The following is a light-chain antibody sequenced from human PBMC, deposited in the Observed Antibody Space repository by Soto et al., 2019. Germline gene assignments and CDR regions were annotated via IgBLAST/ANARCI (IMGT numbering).Light chain of an antibody. CDR1: QSVSSY. J-gene: IGKJ2*01. Sequence: EIVLTQSPATLSLSPGGRATLSCRASQSVSSYLAWYQQKPGQAPRLLIYDASNMATGIPARFSGSGSGTDFTLTISSLEPEDFAVYYCQQRSNWPRTFGQGTKLEIK. CDR3: QQRSNWPRT. CDR2: DAS. V-gene: IGKV3-11*01.